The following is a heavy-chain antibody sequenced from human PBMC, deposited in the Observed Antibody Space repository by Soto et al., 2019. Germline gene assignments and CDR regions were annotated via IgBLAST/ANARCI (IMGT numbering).Heavy chain of an antibody. CDR2: ISGSGGST. D-gene: IGHD3-22*01. CDR3: ARERGNYYYDSSGYYYDDAFDI. Sequence: GGSLRLSCAASGFTFSSYAMSWVRQAPGKGLEWVSAISGSGGSTYYADSVKGRFTISRDNAKNTLYLQMNSLRAEDTAVYYCARERGNYYYDSSGYYYDDAFDIWGQGTMVTVSS. CDR1: GFTFSSYA. J-gene: IGHJ3*02. V-gene: IGHV3-23*01.